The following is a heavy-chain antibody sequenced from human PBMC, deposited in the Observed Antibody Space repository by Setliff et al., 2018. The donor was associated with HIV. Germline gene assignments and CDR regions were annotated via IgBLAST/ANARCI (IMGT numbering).Heavy chain of an antibody. CDR3: ARDLGSGRRWFDP. CDR2: ISPIIGNA. V-gene: IGHV1-69*06. Sequence: KVSCKASGGTFSSYAITWVRQAPGQGLEWMGGISPIIGNANYAQKFQGRITITADKSTSTAYMELSSLRSEDTAVYYCARDLGSGRRWFDPWGQGTMVTVSS. CDR1: GGTFSSYA. D-gene: IGHD3-10*01. J-gene: IGHJ5*02.